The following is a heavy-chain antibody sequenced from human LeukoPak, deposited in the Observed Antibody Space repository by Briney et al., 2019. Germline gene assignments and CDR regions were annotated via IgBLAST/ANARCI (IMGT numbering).Heavy chain of an antibody. CDR2: IRWNNGVI. Sequence: GGSLRLSRAASGFKPEDYAMHWVRLRPGKGLEWVSGIRWNNGVIEYVDSVKGRFTISRDNAKNSLYLQMNRLRTDDMGLYYCVKDSKVRGLLPGSFDYWGQGTLVTVSS. D-gene: IGHD3-10*01. CDR3: VKDSKVRGLLPGSFDY. J-gene: IGHJ4*02. CDR1: GFKPEDYA. V-gene: IGHV3-9*02.